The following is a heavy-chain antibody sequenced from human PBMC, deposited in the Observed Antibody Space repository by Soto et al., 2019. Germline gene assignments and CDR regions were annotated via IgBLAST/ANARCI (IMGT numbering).Heavy chain of an antibody. CDR1: GGSVSSGSYY. CDR3: ARGMTTVTTFDY. V-gene: IGHV4-61*01. J-gene: IGHJ4*02. Sequence: SETLSLTCTVSGGSVSSGSYYWSWIRQPPGKGLEWIGYIYYTGSINYSPSLKSRVTISVDRSKNQFSLKLSSVTAADTAVYYCARGMTTVTTFDYWGQGTLVTVSS. CDR2: IYYTGSI. D-gene: IGHD4-17*01.